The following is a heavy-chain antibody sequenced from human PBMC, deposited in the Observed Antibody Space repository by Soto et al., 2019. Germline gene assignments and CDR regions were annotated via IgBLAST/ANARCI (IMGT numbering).Heavy chain of an antibody. CDR3: ARGGDGHTTSFFDY. D-gene: IGHD2-8*01. J-gene: IGHJ4*02. CDR2: IYYSGST. CDR1: GDSTNSYY. Sequence: ETLFLTCTVSGDSTNSYYWSWIRPPPGKRLEWIGYIYYSGSTNYNPSLRSRLTMSVDTSKNQFSLKLSSVTAADTAVYFCARGGDGHTTSFFDYWGRGTLVTVSS. V-gene: IGHV4-59*01.